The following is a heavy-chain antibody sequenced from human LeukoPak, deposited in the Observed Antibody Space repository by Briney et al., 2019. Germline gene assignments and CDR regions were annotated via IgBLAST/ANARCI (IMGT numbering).Heavy chain of an antibody. CDR2: INSDGSTT. V-gene: IGHV3-74*01. CDR3: AGDWWFDP. Sequence: GGSLRLSCAGYGFTFSSYWMHWVRQTPGKGLLWVSRINSDGSTTDYADSVKGRFTISRDNAENTLYLQMNGLRVEDTGVYYCAGDWWFDPWGQGTLVTVSS. CDR1: GFTFSSYW. J-gene: IGHJ5*02.